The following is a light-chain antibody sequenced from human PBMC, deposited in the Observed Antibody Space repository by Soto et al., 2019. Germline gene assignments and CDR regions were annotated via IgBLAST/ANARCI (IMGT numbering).Light chain of an antibody. V-gene: IGKV4-1*01. Sequence: DIVMTQSPDSLAVSLGERATINCKSSRSVLYSSNNKNYLAWYQQKPGQPPKLLIYWASTRESGVPDRFSGSGSGTDFTLTISSLQPEDFATYYCQQSYSTPPTFGQGTKVDIK. CDR1: RSVLYSSNNKNY. CDR3: QQSYSTPPT. J-gene: IGKJ1*01. CDR2: WAS.